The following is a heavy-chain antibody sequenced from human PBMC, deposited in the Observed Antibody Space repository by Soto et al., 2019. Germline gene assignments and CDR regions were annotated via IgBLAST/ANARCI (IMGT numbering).Heavy chain of an antibody. CDR1: GFTFSSYS. Sequence: EVQLVESGGGLVQPGGSLRLSCAASGFTFSSYSMNWVRQAPGKGLEWVSYISSSSSTIYYADSVKGRFTISRDNAKNSLSLQMNSLRDDDTAVYYCARESRFLEWLSLNWFDPWGQGTLVTVSS. D-gene: IGHD3-3*01. CDR2: ISSSSSTI. CDR3: ARESRFLEWLSLNWFDP. V-gene: IGHV3-48*02. J-gene: IGHJ5*02.